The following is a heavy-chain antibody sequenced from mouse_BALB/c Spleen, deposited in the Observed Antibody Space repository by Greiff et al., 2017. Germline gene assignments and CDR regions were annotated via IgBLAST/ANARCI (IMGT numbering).Heavy chain of an antibody. V-gene: IGHV5-6-2*01. CDR1: GFTFSSYY. Sequence: EVKLVESGGGLVKLGGSLKLSCAASGFTFSSYYMSWVRQTPEKRLELVAAINSNGGSTYYPDTVKGRFTISRDNAKNTLYLQMSSLKSEDTALYYCARRPYWYFDVWGAGTTVTVSS. CDR2: INSNGGST. CDR3: ARRPYWYFDV. J-gene: IGHJ1*01.